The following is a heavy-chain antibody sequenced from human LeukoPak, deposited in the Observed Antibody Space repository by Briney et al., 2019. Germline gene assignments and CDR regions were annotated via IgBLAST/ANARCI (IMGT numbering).Heavy chain of an antibody. CDR1: GFTFSSYE. V-gene: IGHV3-48*03. J-gene: IGHJ4*02. CDR2: ISGSGNTI. CDR3: TRGMNPER. D-gene: IGHD1-14*01. Sequence: GGSLRLSCAASGFTFSSYEMNWVRQAPGKGLEWVSYISGSGNTIYYAGSLRGRFTISRDNAKNSLYLQMNSLRAEDTAVYYCTRGMNPERWGQGTLITVSS.